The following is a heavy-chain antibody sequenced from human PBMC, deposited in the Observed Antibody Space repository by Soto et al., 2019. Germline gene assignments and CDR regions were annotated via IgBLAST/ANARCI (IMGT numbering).Heavy chain of an antibody. CDR2: TYYRFKWYN. CDR3: ASHRDTYYDFWSGYRASYGMDV. Sequence: SQPLSLTCASSRDSVSSNSAALNWIRQSPSRGLECLGKTYYRFKWYNDYAVSVKSRITINPDTSKNQFSLQLNSVTPEDTAVYYCASHRDTYYDFWSGYRASYGMDVWGQGTTVTVSS. J-gene: IGHJ6*02. CDR1: RDSVSSNSAA. D-gene: IGHD3-3*01. V-gene: IGHV6-1*01.